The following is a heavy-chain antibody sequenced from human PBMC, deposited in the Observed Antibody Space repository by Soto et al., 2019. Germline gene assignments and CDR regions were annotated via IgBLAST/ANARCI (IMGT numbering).Heavy chain of an antibody. J-gene: IGHJ5*02. Sequence: SETLSLTCTVSGGSISSSSYYWGWTRQPPGKGLEWIGSIYYSGSTHDHPSLKSRVTISVDTSKNQFSLKLSSVTAADTAVYYCARVKGYYGSGTYPWFDPWGQGTLVTVSS. CDR3: ARVKGYYGSGTYPWFDP. D-gene: IGHD3-10*01. CDR2: IYYSGST. V-gene: IGHV4-39*01. CDR1: GGSISSSSYY.